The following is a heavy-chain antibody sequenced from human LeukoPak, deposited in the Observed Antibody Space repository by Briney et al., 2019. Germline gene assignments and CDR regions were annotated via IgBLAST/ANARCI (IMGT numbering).Heavy chain of an antibody. J-gene: IGHJ3*02. CDR3: ARYGVVIDAFDI. D-gene: IGHD2-21*01. Sequence: SETLSLTCTVSGGSISSYYWSWIRQPPGKGLEWIGYIYHSGSTNYNPSLKSRVTISVDTSKNQFSLKLSSVTAADTAVYYCARYGVVIDAFDIWGQGTMVTVSS. CDR2: IYHSGST. CDR1: GGSISSYY. V-gene: IGHV4-59*01.